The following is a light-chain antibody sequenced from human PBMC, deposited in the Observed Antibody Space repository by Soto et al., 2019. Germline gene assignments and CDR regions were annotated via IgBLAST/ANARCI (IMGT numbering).Light chain of an antibody. Sequence: DIQLTQSPSFLSASVGERVTVTCRASHTINGYLAWFQKTEGKTPELRIYPASTLQGGVRPRLSCNGSAIEITLTMSSLHPEEFAAYYGEQFRAYSYTFRQGTELEV. V-gene: IGKV1-9*01. CDR3: EQFRAYSYT. CDR2: PAS. J-gene: IGKJ2*01. CDR1: HTINGY.